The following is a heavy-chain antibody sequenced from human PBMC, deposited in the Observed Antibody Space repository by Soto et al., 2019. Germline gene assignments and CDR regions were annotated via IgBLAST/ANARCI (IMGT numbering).Heavy chain of an antibody. CDR3: AKGQRLAARYGMDV. D-gene: IGHD6-19*01. J-gene: IGHJ6*02. CDR2: ITWNSGNI. Sequence: EVHLVESGGGLVQPGRSLRLSCAASGFTFDDYAMHWVRQTPGKGLEWVSSITWNSGNIGYADSVKGRFTISRDNAKNSLYLQMSSLRAEDTALYYCAKGQRLAARYGMDVWGQGTTVTVSS. CDR1: GFTFDDYA. V-gene: IGHV3-9*01.